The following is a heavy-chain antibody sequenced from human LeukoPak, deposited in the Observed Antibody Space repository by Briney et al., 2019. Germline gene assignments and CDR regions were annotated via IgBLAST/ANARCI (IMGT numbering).Heavy chain of an antibody. CDR1: RYTFTSYD. CDR3: ARDIFRFPHDYGVAFDI. Sequence: GASVKVSCKASRYTFTSYDINWVRQATGQGLEWMGWINPNSGGTNYAQKFQGRVTMTRDTSISTAYMELSRLRSDDTAVYYCARDIFRFPHDYGVAFDIWGQGTMVTVSS. J-gene: IGHJ3*02. CDR2: INPNSGGT. V-gene: IGHV1-2*02. D-gene: IGHD4-17*01.